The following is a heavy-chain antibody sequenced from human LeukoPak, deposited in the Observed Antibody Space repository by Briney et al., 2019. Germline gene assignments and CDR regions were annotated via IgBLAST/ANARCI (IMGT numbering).Heavy chain of an antibody. CDR1: GYTFTSYD. J-gene: IGHJ6*02. Sequence: ASVKASCKASGYTFTSYDINWVRQATGQGLEWMGWMNPNSGNTGYAQKFQGRVTMTRNTSISTAYMELSSLRSEDTAVYYCARSVVARRRSGMDVWGQGTTVTVSS. D-gene: IGHD2-21*01. V-gene: IGHV1-8*01. CDR2: MNPNSGNT. CDR3: ARSVVARRRSGMDV.